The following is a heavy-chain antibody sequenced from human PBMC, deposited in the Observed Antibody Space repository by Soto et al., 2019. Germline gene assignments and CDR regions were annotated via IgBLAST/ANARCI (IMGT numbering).Heavy chain of an antibody. D-gene: IGHD4-17*01. V-gene: IGHV2-5*02. CDR1: GFPLSTSGVG. CDR3: AHGTVTTAFDI. J-gene: IGHJ3*02. Sequence: QITLKESGPTLVKPTQTLTLSCTFSGFPLSTSGVGVGWIRSPPGKDLEWLALIYWDDDKSYSPTLKNRLTITKDTSKHQVARTMASMDPVDTATEYCAHGTVTTAFDIWGQGTMVTVSS. CDR2: IYWDDDK.